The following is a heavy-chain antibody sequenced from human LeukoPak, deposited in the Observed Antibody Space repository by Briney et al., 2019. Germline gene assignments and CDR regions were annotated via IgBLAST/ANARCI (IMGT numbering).Heavy chain of an antibody. Sequence: PGGSLRLSCAASGFTFSDYGMHWVRQPPGKGLEWVAFIRYDRNNKYYTDSVKGRFTISRDNSKNTLYLQMNSLRAEDTAVYYCAKDSSNWSFDYWGQGTLVTVSS. CDR2: IRYDRNNK. CDR1: GFTFSDYG. CDR3: AKDSSNWSFDY. D-gene: IGHD6-13*01. J-gene: IGHJ4*02. V-gene: IGHV3-30*02.